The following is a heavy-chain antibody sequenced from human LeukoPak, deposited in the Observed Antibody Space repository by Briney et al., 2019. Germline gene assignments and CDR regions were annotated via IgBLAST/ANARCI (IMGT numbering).Heavy chain of an antibody. Sequence: ASVKVSCKTSGYRFTGYYMHWVRQAPGQGLEWMGWINPKSGDPIYVQKFQGRVTLTRDTSIDTVYLELSSLKSDDTAVYYCARDPGHDTSNYGGLDFWGQGTLVTVSS. J-gene: IGHJ4*02. CDR1: GYRFTGYY. D-gene: IGHD4-11*01. CDR2: INPKSGDP. CDR3: ARDPGHDTSNYGGLDF. V-gene: IGHV1-2*02.